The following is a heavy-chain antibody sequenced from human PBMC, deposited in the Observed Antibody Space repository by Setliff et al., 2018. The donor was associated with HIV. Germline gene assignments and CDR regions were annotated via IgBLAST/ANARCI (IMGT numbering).Heavy chain of an antibody. CDR2: IIPIFGKT. Sequence: ASVKVSCKGFGGTFSTYSLSWVRQAPGQGLEWMGGIIPIFGKTNYAQKFQGRVTITADKSTTTAFMDLSGLRSEDTGVYYCAENRSPSIFSAPTNAFDIWGQGTMVTVSS. D-gene: IGHD3-9*01. CDR1: GGTFSTYS. V-gene: IGHV1-69*06. J-gene: IGHJ3*02. CDR3: AENRSPSIFSAPTNAFDI.